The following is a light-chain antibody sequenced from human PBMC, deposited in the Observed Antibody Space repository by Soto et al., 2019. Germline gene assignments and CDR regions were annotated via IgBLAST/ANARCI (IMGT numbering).Light chain of an antibody. Sequence: DVVMTQSPLSLPVTHGQSASISCTSSQSLVYADGNTYLNCLQQRPGQSPRRLIYKVFNCDSGVPDRFSGSASGSEFTLTISRVEAEDIGVYYCIQSADWPYTLGWRTTV. J-gene: IGKJ2*01. CDR2: KVF. CDR3: IQSADWPYT. V-gene: IGKV2D-30*01. CDR1: QSLVYADGNTY.